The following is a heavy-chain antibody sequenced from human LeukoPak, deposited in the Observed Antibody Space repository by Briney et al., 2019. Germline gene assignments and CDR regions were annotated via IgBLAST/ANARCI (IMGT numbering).Heavy chain of an antibody. V-gene: IGHV1-69*05. D-gene: IGHD3-3*01. CDR2: IIPTFGTA. CDR3: AREVNYDFWSGYSNWFDP. J-gene: IGHJ5*02. Sequence: SVKVSCKASGGTFSSYAISWVRQAPGQALEWIGGIIPTFGTANYAQKFQGRVTITRDTSASTAYMELSSLRSEDMAVYYCAREVNYDFWSGYSNWFDPWGQGTLVTVSS. CDR1: GGTFSSYA.